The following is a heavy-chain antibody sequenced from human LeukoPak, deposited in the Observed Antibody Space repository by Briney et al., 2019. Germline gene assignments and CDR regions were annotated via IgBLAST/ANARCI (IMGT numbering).Heavy chain of an antibody. CDR3: ARHGGGIVGANLDY. CDR2: IYYSGST. Sequence: PSETLSLTCTVSGGSISSYYWSWIRQPPGKGLEWIGYIYYSGSTNYNPSLKSRVTTSVDTSKNQFSLKLSSVTAADTAVYYCARHGGGIVGANLDYWGQGTLVTVSS. CDR1: GGSISSYY. D-gene: IGHD1-26*01. J-gene: IGHJ4*02. V-gene: IGHV4-59*08.